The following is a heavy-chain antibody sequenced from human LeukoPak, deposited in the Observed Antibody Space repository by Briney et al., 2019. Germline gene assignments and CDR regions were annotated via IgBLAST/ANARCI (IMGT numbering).Heavy chain of an antibody. V-gene: IGHV3-74*01. CDR2: INSDGSTT. CDR1: GFTFSSYW. D-gene: IGHD2-8*01. J-gene: IGHJ4*02. Sequence: GESLRLSCADSGFTFSSYWMHWVRQAPGKGLVWISRINSDGSTTNYADSVKGRFTISRDNAKNALYLQMNSLRAEDTAIYYCAGRDCTNGLCQFDYWGQGTLVTVSS. CDR3: AGRDCTNGLCQFDY.